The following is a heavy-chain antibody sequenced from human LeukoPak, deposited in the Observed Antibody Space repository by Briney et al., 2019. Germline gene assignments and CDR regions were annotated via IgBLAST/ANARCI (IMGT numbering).Heavy chain of an antibody. Sequence: GASVKVSCKASGYTFTSYDINWVRQATGQGLEWMGWMNPNSGNTGYAQKFQGRVTMTRNTSISTAYMELSSLRSEDTAVYYCARFGSSSFGFDYWGQGTLVTVSS. D-gene: IGHD6-13*01. CDR1: GYTFTSYD. J-gene: IGHJ4*02. CDR2: MNPNSGNT. CDR3: ARFGSSSFGFDY. V-gene: IGHV1-8*01.